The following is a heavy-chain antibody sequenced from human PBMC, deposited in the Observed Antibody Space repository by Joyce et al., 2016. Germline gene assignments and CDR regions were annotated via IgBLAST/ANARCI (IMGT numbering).Heavy chain of an antibody. V-gene: IGHV1-2*02. Sequence: QVQLVQSGAEVKQPGASVKVSCQASGYTFPVYYIHWVRQAPGQGLEVMGWINCNTGDTHYEQRFQDRVTMTRDTSITTAYMGLSRLRSDDAAGYCWARDDTEHGRGGRCYPLWGQGTLVTVSS. D-gene: IGHD2-15*01. J-gene: IGHJ4*02. CDR2: INCNTGDT. CDR3: ARDDTEHGRGGRCYPL. CDR1: GYTFPVYY.